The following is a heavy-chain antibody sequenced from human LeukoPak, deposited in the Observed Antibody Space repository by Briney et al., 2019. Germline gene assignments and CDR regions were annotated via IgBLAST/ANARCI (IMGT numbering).Heavy chain of an antibody. V-gene: IGHV3-23*01. CDR1: GFTFSSYA. CDR2: ISGSGVTT. CDR3: AKDPRYCSSTSCAPFDY. Sequence: PGGSLRLSCVASGFTFSSYAMSWVRQAPGKGLEWVSAISGSGVTTHYAGSVKGRFSISRDNSKNTLYLQMNSLRAEDTAVYYCAKDPRYCSSTSCAPFDYWGQGTLVTVSS. J-gene: IGHJ4*02. D-gene: IGHD2-2*01.